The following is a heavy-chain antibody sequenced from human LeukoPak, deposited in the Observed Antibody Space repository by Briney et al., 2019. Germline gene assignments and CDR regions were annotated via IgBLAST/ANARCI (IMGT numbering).Heavy chain of an antibody. V-gene: IGHV3-30*03. J-gene: IGHJ4*02. Sequence: GGPLRLSCAASGFTFSSYGMHWVRQAPGKGLEWVAVISYDGSNKYYADSVKGRFTISRDNSKNTLYLQMNSLRAEDTAVYYCARGFGYCYGGNCYSTFDYWGQGTLVTVSS. D-gene: IGHD2-15*01. CDR3: ARGFGYCYGGNCYSTFDY. CDR2: ISYDGSNK. CDR1: GFTFSSYG.